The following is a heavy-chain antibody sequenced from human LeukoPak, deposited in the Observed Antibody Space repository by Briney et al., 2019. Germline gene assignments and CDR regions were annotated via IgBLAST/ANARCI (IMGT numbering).Heavy chain of an antibody. CDR3: ALETTMIVAHGGIFDF. D-gene: IGHD3-22*01. CDR2: IYTSGNT. Sequence: SETLSLTCTVSGGSISSGSYYWSWIQQPAGKGLEWIGRIYTSGNTNYNPSLKSRVTISVDTSKNQFSLKLSSVTAADTAVYYCALETTMIVAHGGIFDFRGQGTLVTVSS. CDR1: GGSISSGSYY. V-gene: IGHV4-61*02. J-gene: IGHJ4*02.